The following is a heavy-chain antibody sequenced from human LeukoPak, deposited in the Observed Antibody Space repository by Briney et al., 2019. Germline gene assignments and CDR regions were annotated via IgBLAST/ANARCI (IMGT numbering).Heavy chain of an antibody. D-gene: IGHD3-3*01. CDR2: INPSGGST. CDR3: AKGDYDFWSGHDY. Sequence: ASVKVSCKVSGYTLTELSMHWVRQAPGQGLEWMGIINPSGGSTSYAQKFQGRVTMTRDTSTSTVYMELSSLRSEDTAVYYCAKGDYDFWSGHDYWGQGTLVTVSS. J-gene: IGHJ4*02. CDR1: GYTLTELS. V-gene: IGHV1-46*01.